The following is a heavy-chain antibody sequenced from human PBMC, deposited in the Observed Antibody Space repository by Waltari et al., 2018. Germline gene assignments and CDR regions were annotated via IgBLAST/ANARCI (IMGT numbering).Heavy chain of an antibody. D-gene: IGHD6-6*01. CDR2: IFDRWRT. V-gene: IGHV4-31*03. Sequence: QVQLQESGPGLVKPSQTLSLTCTVSGGSISSGGYYWSWIRQHPGKGLEWIGYIFDRWRTYYNPSLKSRVTITVDTSKNQVSPKLGSVAAADTAVDYCATGSSSSGEYFQHWGQGTLVTVSS. J-gene: IGHJ1*01. CDR1: GGSISSGGYY. CDR3: ATGSSSSGEYFQH.